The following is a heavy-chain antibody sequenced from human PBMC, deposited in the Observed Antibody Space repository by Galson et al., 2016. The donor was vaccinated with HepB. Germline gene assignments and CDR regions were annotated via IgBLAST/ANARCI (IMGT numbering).Heavy chain of an antibody. Sequence: SVKVSCKASGYTFSDYYIHWVRQAPGQGLEWMGRISPFNGATVYTQRFQGAVTMTKDRSISTAFMELHSLKSDDTAVYYCARQRGGAWDFDRWGQGTLVTVSS. CDR2: ISPFNGAT. CDR1: GYTFSDYY. D-gene: IGHD3-10*01. V-gene: IGHV1-2*06. J-gene: IGHJ4*02. CDR3: ARQRGGAWDFDR.